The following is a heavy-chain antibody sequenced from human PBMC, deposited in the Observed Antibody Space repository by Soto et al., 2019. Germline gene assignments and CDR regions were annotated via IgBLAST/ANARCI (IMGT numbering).Heavy chain of an antibody. CDR2: IYYSGST. CDR1: GGSISSGGYY. CDR3: ARGGRRSPGMDV. V-gene: IGHV4-31*03. Sequence: QVQLQESGPGLVKPSQTLSLTCTVSGGSISSGGYYWSWIRQHPGKGLEWIGYIYYSGSTYYNPSLNSRVXTXVXXSKNQFSLKLSSVTAADTAVYYCARGGRRSPGMDVWGQGTTVTVSS. J-gene: IGHJ6*02.